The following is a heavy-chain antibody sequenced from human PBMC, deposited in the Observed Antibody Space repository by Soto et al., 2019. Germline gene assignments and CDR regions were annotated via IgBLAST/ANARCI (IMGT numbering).Heavy chain of an antibody. V-gene: IGHV4-31*03. CDR3: ARGGSGDIVVVAAIDY. Sequence: QVQLQESGPGLVKPSQTLSLTCTVSGGSISSGNYYWSWIGQHPGKGLEWIGYIFYSGGTYYNPSLKSRVTISVDTSKNLLSLKLSSVTAADTAVYYCARGGSGDIVVVAAIDYWGQGTLVTVSS. CDR1: GGSISSGNYY. J-gene: IGHJ4*02. D-gene: IGHD2-15*01. CDR2: IFYSGGT.